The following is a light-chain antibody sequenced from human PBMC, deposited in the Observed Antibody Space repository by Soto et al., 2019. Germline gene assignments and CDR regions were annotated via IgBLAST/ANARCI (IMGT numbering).Light chain of an antibody. J-gene: IGKJ5*01. CDR2: GAS. CDR3: QQYYNWPRT. Sequence: EIVLTQSPATLSLSPGERATLSCRASQSISNYLAWYQQKPGQAPRLLFYGASTRATGLPARFSGTGSGTEFTLTINSLQAEDSAVYYCQQYYNWPRTFGQGTRLEIK. V-gene: IGKV3-15*01. CDR1: QSISNY.